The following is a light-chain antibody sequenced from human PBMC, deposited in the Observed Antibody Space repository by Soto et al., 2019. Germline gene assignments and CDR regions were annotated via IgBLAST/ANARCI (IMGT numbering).Light chain of an antibody. CDR3: QQSYSTLIFT. J-gene: IGKJ3*01. CDR2: AAS. CDR1: QSISSY. V-gene: IGKV1-39*01. Sequence: DIQMTQSPSSLSASVGDRVTITCRASQSISSYLNWYQQKRGKAPKLLIYAASSLQSGVPSRFSGSGSGTDFTLTISSLQPEDFAAYYCQQSYSTLIFTFGPGTKVDIK.